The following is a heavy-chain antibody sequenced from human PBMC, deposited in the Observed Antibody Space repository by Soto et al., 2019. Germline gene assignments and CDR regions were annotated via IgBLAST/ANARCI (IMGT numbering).Heavy chain of an antibody. D-gene: IGHD3-22*01. CDR2: IYYSGST. CDR1: GGSISSGGYY. J-gene: IGHJ5*02. CDR3: AREDDSSGANWFDP. Sequence: SETLSLTCTVSGGSISSGGYYWSWIRQHPGKGLEWIGYIYYSGSTYYNPSLKSRVTISVDTSKDQFSLKLSSVTAADTAVYYCAREDDSSGANWFDPWGQGTLVTVSS. V-gene: IGHV4-31*03.